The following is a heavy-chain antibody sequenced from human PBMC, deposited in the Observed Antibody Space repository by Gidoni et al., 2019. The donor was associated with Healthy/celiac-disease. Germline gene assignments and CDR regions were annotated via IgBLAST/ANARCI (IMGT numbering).Heavy chain of an antibody. CDR2: INPSGGST. J-gene: IGHJ4*02. CDR1: GYTFTSYY. Sequence: QVQLVQSGAEVKKPGASVKVSCKASGYTFTSYYLHWVRQAPGQGLEWMGIINPSGGSTSYAQKFQGRVTMTRDTSTSTVYMELSSLRSEDTAVYYCARDPGPEYCSGGSCYSVDYWGQGTLVTVSS. V-gene: IGHV1-46*03. D-gene: IGHD2-15*01. CDR3: ARDPGPEYCSGGSCYSVDY.